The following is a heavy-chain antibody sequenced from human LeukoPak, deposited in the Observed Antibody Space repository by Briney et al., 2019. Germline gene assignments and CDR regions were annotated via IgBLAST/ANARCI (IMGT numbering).Heavy chain of an antibody. V-gene: IGHV1-8*03. Sequence: GASVKVSCKASGYTFTGYYMHWVRQAPGQGLEWMGWMNPNSDNTDYAQKFQGRVTLTRNTSISTAYMELSSLRSEDTAVYYCARGVATDFWGQGTLVTVSS. CDR1: GYTFTGYY. CDR2: MNPNSDNT. D-gene: IGHD5-12*01. J-gene: IGHJ4*02. CDR3: ARGVATDF.